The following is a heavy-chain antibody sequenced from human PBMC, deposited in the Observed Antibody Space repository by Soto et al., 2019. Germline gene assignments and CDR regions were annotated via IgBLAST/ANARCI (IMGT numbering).Heavy chain of an antibody. CDR2: IWYDGSNK. J-gene: IGHJ6*02. D-gene: IGHD3-10*01. CDR3: ARGVRGVILDYYYGMDV. Sequence: QVQLVESGGGVVQPGRSLRLSCAASGFTFSSYGMHWVRQAPGKGLEWVAVIWYDGSNKYYADSVKGRFTISRDNSKNTLYLQMNSRRAEDTAVYYCARGVRGVILDYYYGMDVWGQGTTVTVSS. V-gene: IGHV3-33*01. CDR1: GFTFSSYG.